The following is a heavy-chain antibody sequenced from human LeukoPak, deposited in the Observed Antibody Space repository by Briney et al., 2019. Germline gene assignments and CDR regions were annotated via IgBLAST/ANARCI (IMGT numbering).Heavy chain of an antibody. J-gene: IGHJ4*02. V-gene: IGHV1-69*13. Sequence: SVKVSCKASGGTFSSYAISWVRQAPGQGLEWMGGIIPIFGTPNYAQKFQGRVTITADESTSTAYMELSSLRSEDTAVYYCARGGKYYYDSSGYYRGNDYWGQGTLVTVSS. CDR3: ARGGKYYYDSSGYYRGNDY. D-gene: IGHD3-22*01. CDR1: GGTFSSYA. CDR2: IIPIFGTP.